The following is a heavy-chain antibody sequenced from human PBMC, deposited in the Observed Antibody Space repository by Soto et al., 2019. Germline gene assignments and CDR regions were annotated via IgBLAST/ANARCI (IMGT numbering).Heavy chain of an antibody. Sequence: QVQLQESCRGLVKPSQTLSLTCTVSGGSISSGDYYWSWIRQPPGKGLEWIGYIYYSGSTYYNPSLKSRVTISVDTSKNQFSLKLSSVTAADTAVYYCARYSGYEGLRFDPWGQGTLVTVSS. V-gene: IGHV4-30-4*01. CDR1: GGSISSGDYY. CDR3: ARYSGYEGLRFDP. CDR2: IYYSGST. J-gene: IGHJ5*02. D-gene: IGHD5-12*01.